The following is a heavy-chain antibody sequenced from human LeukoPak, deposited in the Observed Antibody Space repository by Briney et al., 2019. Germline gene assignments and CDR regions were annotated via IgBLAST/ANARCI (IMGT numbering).Heavy chain of an antibody. CDR3: AKLLNWNDFSDY. V-gene: IGHV3-23*01. CDR1: GFTFSTYW. D-gene: IGHD1-1*01. Sequence: GGSLRLSCAASGFTFSTYWMSWVRQAPGKGLEWVSAISGSGGSTYYADSVKGRFTISRDNSKNTLYLQMNSLRAEDTAVYYCAKLLNWNDFSDYWGQGTLVTVSS. CDR2: ISGSGGST. J-gene: IGHJ4*02.